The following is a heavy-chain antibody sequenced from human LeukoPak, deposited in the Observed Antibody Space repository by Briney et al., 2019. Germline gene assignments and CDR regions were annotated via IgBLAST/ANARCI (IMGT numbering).Heavy chain of an antibody. V-gene: IGHV3-23*01. CDR2: ISSSGGST. Sequence: GGSLRLSCAASGFTFSSYSMSWVRQAPGKGLEWVSSISSSGGSTYYADSVKGRFTISRDNSKNTLYLQMNRLRAEDTAVYYCAKDPTMIVVVIPDYWGQGTLVTVSS. CDR1: GFTFSSYS. J-gene: IGHJ4*02. CDR3: AKDPTMIVVVIPDY. D-gene: IGHD3-22*01.